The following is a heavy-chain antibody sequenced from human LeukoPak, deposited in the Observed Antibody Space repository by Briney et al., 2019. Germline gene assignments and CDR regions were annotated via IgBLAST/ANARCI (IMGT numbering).Heavy chain of an antibody. J-gene: IGHJ4*02. D-gene: IGHD5-18*01. Sequence: SETLSLTCTVSGGSISSYYWSWIRQPPGKGLEWIGYIYYSGSTNYNPSLKSRVTISVDTSKNQFSLKLSSVTAADTAVYYCARDKLRYSYGHGSDYWGQGTLVTVSS. CDR1: GGSISSYY. CDR2: IYYSGST. CDR3: ARDKLRYSYGHGSDY. V-gene: IGHV4-59*01.